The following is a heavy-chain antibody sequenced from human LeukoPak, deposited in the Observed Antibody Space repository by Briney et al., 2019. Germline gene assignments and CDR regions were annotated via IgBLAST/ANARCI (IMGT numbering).Heavy chain of an antibody. D-gene: IGHD2-15*01. CDR2: ISFDGTEK. CDR3: AKDAGAAVAAPYGMDV. Sequence: GGSLRLSCAASGFTFSTYGMHWVRQAPGKGLEWVAVISFDGTEKYYADSVKGRFTISRDNSKNTLYLQMNSLRAEDTAVYYCAKDAGAAVAAPYGMDVWGQGTTVTVSS. CDR1: GFTFSTYG. V-gene: IGHV3-30*18. J-gene: IGHJ6*02.